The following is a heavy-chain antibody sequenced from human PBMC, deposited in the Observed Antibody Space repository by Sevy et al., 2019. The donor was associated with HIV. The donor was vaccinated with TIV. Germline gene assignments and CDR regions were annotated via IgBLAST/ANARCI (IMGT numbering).Heavy chain of an antibody. V-gene: IGHV6-1*01. D-gene: IGHD1-26*01. CDR3: ATGIPEWELGGHWFDP. CDR2: TYYRSKWYN. Sequence: KQSQTLSLTCVISGDSVSSNSAAWNWIRQSPSRGLEWLGRTYYRSKWYNDYAVSVKSRISINPDTSKNKFSLQLNSVTPEDTAVYFCATGIPEWELGGHWFDPWGQGTLVTVSS. J-gene: IGHJ5*02. CDR1: GDSVSSNSAA.